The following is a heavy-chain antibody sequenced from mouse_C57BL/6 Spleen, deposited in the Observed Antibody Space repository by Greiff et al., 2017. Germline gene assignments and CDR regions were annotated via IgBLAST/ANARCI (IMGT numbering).Heavy chain of an antibody. CDR2: IRLKSDNYAT. CDR3: TRGDDEVWFAY. V-gene: IGHV6-3*01. D-gene: IGHD2-3*01. J-gene: IGHJ3*01. Sequence: EVKLMESGGGLVQPGGSMKLSCVASGFTFSNYWMNWVRQSPEKGLEWVAQIRLKSDNYATHYAESVKGRFTISRDDSKSSVYLQMNNLRAEDTGIYYCTRGDDEVWFAYWGQGTLVTVSA. CDR1: GFTFSNYW.